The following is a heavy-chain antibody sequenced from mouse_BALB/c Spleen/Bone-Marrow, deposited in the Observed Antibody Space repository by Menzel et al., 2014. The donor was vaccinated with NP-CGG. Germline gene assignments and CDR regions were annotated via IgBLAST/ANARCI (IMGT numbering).Heavy chain of an antibody. J-gene: IGHJ4*01. V-gene: IGHV1S81*02. Sequence: VQLQQSGAELVKPGASVKLSCKASGYTFTSYYMYWVKQRPGQGLEWFGEINPSNGGTNFNEKFKNKATLTVDKSSSTVYMQLSSLTSEDSAVYYCSRGRRDALDYWGQGTSVTVSS. CDR1: GYTFTSYY. CDR2: INPSNGGT. CDR3: SRGRRDALDY.